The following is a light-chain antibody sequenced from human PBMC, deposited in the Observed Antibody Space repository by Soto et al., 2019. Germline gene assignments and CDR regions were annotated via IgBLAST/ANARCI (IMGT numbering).Light chain of an antibody. V-gene: IGKV4-1*01. CDR2: WAS. J-gene: IGKJ1*01. Sequence: DIVMNQSPDSLAVSLGERATINCKSSQSVLYSSNNKNFLALYQQKPGQPPKLLIYWASTRESGVPDRFSGGRSWTDYPLTIRSLQAEYVAVDYFQQYESAPWTFGDRTNLEIQ. CDR1: QSVLYSSNNKNF. CDR3: QQYESAPWT.